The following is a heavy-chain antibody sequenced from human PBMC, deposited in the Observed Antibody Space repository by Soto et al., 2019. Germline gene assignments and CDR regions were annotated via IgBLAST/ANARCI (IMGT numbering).Heavy chain of an antibody. CDR2: IFWNDDK. J-gene: IGHJ5*02. V-gene: IGHV2-5*01. CDR1: GFSLSTSGVG. CDR3: AHSKYCSSTSCYLPWFDP. D-gene: IGHD2-2*01. Sequence: SGPTLVNPTQTLTLTCTFSGFSLSTSGVGVGWIRQPPGKALEWLALIFWNDDKRHRPSLKRRLTITKDTSKNQVVLTMTNMDPVDTATYYCAHSKYCSSTSCYLPWFDPWGQGTLVTVSS.